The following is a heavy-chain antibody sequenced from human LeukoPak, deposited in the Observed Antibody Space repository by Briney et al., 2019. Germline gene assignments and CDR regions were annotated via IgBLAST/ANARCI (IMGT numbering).Heavy chain of an antibody. D-gene: IGHD6-13*01. J-gene: IGHJ2*01. V-gene: IGHV4-59*01. CDR1: GGSISICY. CDR2: IYYSGST. CDR3: ARAGIAAAGIEWYFDL. Sequence: PSETLSLTCAVSGGSISICYWSWVRQPPGKGLEWSGYIYYSGSTNYNPSLKSRVNISVDTAKNQFSLKLSSVTAADTAVYSCARAGIAAAGIEWYFDLWGRGTLVTVSS.